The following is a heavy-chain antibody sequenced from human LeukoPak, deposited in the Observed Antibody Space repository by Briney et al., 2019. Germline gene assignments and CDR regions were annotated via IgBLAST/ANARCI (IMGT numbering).Heavy chain of an antibody. CDR3: TRDIEDVLTGDDAFDV. V-gene: IGHV3-21*03. J-gene: IGHJ3*01. D-gene: IGHD3-9*01. Sequence: GGSLRLSCAASGFTFSSYSMNWVRQAPGKGLEWVSSITTSSSSMYYADSVKGRFTISRDNAESSMYLQMNSLRVDDTGLYYCTRDIEDVLTGDDAFDVWRQGTVVTLSS. CDR1: GFTFSSYS. CDR2: ITTSSSSM.